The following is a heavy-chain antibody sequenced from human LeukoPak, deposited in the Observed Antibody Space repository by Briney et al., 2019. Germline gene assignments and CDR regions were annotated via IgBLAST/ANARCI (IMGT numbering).Heavy chain of an antibody. J-gene: IGHJ4*02. Sequence: ASVKVSCKASGYTFTGYYMHWVRQAPGQGLEWMGWINANSGGTNYAQKFQGRVTMTRDTSISTAYMEPSRLRSDDTAVYYCARSSRYDIWTGYPYWGQGTLVTVSP. V-gene: IGHV1-2*02. D-gene: IGHD3-9*01. CDR1: GYTFTGYY. CDR2: INANSGGT. CDR3: ARSSRYDIWTGYPY.